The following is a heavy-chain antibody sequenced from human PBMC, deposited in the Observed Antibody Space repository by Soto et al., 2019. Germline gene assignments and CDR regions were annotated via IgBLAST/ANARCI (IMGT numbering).Heavy chain of an antibody. D-gene: IGHD2-2*01. V-gene: IGHV3-48*01. CDR3: ARHGPAARFDY. CDR1: GFTFSSSS. Sequence: EVKLVESGGGLVQPGGSLRLPCAASGFTFSSSSMNWVRQAPGKGLEWVSYISSTSSTIYYADSVKGRFTISRDNAKNSLSLQMNSLRAEDTAVYYCARHGPAARFDYWGQGTLVTVSS. CDR2: ISSTSSTI. J-gene: IGHJ4*02.